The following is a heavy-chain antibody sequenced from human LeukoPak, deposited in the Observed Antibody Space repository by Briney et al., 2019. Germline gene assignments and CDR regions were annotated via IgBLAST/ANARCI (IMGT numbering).Heavy chain of an antibody. D-gene: IGHD1-1*01. CDR1: GYTFTGYY. CDR3: ARATSYYYYGMDV. Sequence: ASVKVSCKASGYTFTGYYMHWVRQAPGQGLEWMGWINPNSGGTNYAQKFQGWVTMTRDTSISTAYMELSRLRSDGTAVYYCARATSYYYYGMDVWGQGTTVTVSS. CDR2: INPNSGGT. V-gene: IGHV1-2*04. J-gene: IGHJ6*02.